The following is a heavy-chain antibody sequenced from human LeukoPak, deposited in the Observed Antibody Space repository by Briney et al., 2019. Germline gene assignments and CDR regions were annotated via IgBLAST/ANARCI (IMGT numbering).Heavy chain of an antibody. CDR1: DGSISSSSYY. V-gene: IGHV4-39*01. Sequence: SETLSLTCTVSDGSISSSSYYWGWIRQPPGKGLEWIVSIYYSGSTYYNPSLKSRVTISVDTSKNQFSLKLSSVTAADTAVYYCARGYSNPDFDYWGQGTPVTVSS. D-gene: IGHD4-11*01. J-gene: IGHJ4*02. CDR3: ARGYSNPDFDY. CDR2: IYYSGST.